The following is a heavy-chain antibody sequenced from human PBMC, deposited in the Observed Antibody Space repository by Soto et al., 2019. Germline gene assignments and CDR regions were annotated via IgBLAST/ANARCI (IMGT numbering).Heavy chain of an antibody. J-gene: IGHJ4*02. V-gene: IGHV1-18*01. Sequence: QVQMVQSGAEVKKTGASVKVSCKTSGYTFTTFGINWVRQAPGQGLEWMGCLTAYDGKRNFAQKFQARLAMTMDISTSTGYMELSGLRSDDTAVYFCERGLTYGDFDYWGRGTQVAVSS. D-gene: IGHD3-10*01. CDR3: ERGLTYGDFDY. CDR1: GYTFTTFG. CDR2: LTAYDGKR.